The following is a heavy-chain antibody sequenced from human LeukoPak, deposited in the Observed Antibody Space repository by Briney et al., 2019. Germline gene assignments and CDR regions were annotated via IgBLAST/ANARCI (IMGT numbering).Heavy chain of an antibody. V-gene: IGHV3-23*01. J-gene: IGHJ4*02. CDR1: GFTFSSYA. CDR3: AQDLEDGSQNFDY. Sequence: GGSLRLSCAASGFTFSSYAMSWVRQAPGKGLEWVSAISGSGGSTYYADSVKGRFTISRDNSKNTLYLQMNSLRAEDTAVYYCAQDLEDGSQNFDYWGQGTLVTVSS. CDR2: ISGSGGST. D-gene: IGHD5-24*01.